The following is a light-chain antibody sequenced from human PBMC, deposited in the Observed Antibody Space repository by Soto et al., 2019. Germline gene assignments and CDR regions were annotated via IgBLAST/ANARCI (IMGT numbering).Light chain of an antibody. CDR1: SSDVGGYNY. V-gene: IGLV2-14*01. J-gene: IGLJ1*01. Sequence: QSVLTQPASVSGSPGQSITISCTGTSSDVGGYNYVSWYQQHPGKAPKLMIYEVSNRPSGVSNRFSGSKSGNTAYLSISGLQAEGEADYYCSSFTSSSPLRLGTGTKVTVL. CDR3: SSFTSSSPLR. CDR2: EVS.